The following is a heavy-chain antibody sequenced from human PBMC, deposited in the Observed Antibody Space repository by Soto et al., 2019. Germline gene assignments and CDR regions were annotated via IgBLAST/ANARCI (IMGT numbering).Heavy chain of an antibody. Sequence: GASVKVSCKASGGTFSSYAISWVRQAPGQGLEWMGGIIPIFGTANYAQKFQGRVTITADESTSTAYMELSSLRSEDTAVYYCARCTSHLRYFDWLPDNWVDTWGQGTLVTVSS. CDR3: ARCTSHLRYFDWLPDNWVDT. V-gene: IGHV1-69*13. CDR1: GGTFSSYA. J-gene: IGHJ5*02. D-gene: IGHD3-9*01. CDR2: IIPIFGTA.